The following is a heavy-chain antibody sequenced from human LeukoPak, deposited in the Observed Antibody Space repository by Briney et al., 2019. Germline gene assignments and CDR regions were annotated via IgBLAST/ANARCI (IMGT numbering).Heavy chain of an antibody. D-gene: IGHD4-23*01. Sequence: QTGGSLRLSCTASGFIFGDYALSWVRQAPGKGLEWVSFIRSKTYGGTTQYAASVKGRFNISRDDSKSIAYLQMNSLKIEDTAVYYCTRVDYGGAPRRNYWGQGTLVTVSS. J-gene: IGHJ4*02. CDR1: GFIFGDYA. V-gene: IGHV3-49*04. CDR2: IRSKTYGGTT. CDR3: TRVDYGGAPRRNY.